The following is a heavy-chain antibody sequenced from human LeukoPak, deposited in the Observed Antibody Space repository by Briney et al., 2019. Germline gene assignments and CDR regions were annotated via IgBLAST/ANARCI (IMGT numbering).Heavy chain of an antibody. D-gene: IGHD5-12*01. CDR3: ARVPYSGYDWGYYFDY. J-gene: IGHJ4*02. Sequence: SVKVSCKASGGTFSSYAISWVRQAPGQGLEWMGGIIPIFDTANYAQKFQGRVTITADKSTSTAYMELSSLRSEDTAVYYCARVPYSGYDWGYYFDYWGQGTLVTVSS. V-gene: IGHV1-69*06. CDR2: IIPIFDTA. CDR1: GGTFSSYA.